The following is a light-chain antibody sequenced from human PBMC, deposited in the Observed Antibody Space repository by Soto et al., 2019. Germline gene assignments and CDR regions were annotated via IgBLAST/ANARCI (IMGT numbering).Light chain of an antibody. CDR3: AAWDGTRSARV. CDR1: SSNIGSNY. Sequence: QSVLTQPTSASGTPGQRVTISCSGSSSNIGSNYVYWYQQVPGTAPKLLIYRNNQRPSGVPDRLSGSKSGTSASLAISGRRSEDEADYYGAAWDGTRSARVFGGGTKLAV. CDR2: RNN. J-gene: IGLJ2*01. V-gene: IGLV1-47*01.